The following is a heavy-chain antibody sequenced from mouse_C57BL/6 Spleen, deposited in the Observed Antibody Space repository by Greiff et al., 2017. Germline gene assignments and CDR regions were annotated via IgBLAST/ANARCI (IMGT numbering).Heavy chain of an antibody. CDR1: VYAFSSSW. CDR2: IYPGDGDT. Sequence: QVQLQQSGPELVKPGASVKISCKASVYAFSSSWMNWVKQRPGKGLEWIGRIYPGDGDTNYNGKCKGKATLTADKSSSTAYMQLSSLTSEDSAVYFCARGTLYQRGDYWGQGTTLTVSS. J-gene: IGHJ2*01. V-gene: IGHV1-82*01. D-gene: IGHD3-3*01. CDR3: ARGTLYQRGDY.